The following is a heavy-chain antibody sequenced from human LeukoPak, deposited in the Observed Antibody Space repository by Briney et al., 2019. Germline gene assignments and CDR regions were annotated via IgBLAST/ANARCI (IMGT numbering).Heavy chain of an antibody. CDR3: TSGTDSRKLGY. V-gene: IGHV4-34*01. D-gene: IGHD3-22*01. J-gene: IGHJ4*02. CDR2: IHAVEGT. CDR1: GDSLNDRY. Sequence: PSETLPLTCTVHGDSLNDRYWDWIRQPPGKGLEWIGEIHAVEGTNYNPSLRSRVTVSLDTSKNQFSLKMSSVTAADTAVYYCTSGTDSRKLGYWGQGTLVTVSS.